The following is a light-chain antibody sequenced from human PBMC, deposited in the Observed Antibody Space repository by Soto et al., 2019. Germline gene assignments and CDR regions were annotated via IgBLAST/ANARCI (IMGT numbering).Light chain of an antibody. V-gene: IGKV3D-20*02. CDR2: GAS. Sequence: ENVLTQSPGTPSFSPGGRATLSCRARQSVSSSYLAWYQQKPGQAPRLLIYGASSRATGIPDRFSGSGSGTDFTLTISSLEPEDFAVYYCQQRSNWPSITFGQGTRLEIK. CDR1: QSVSSSY. J-gene: IGKJ5*01. CDR3: QQRSNWPSIT.